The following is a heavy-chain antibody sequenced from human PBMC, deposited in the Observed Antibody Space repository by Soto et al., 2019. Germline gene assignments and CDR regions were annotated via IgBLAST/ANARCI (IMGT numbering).Heavy chain of an antibody. D-gene: IGHD6-13*01. V-gene: IGHV3-11*06. CDR2: ISGSSRYT. CDR3: ARDLYSSSWYRGRSDAFEI. Sequence: GGSLRLSCAASGFNFSDHYMNWIRQAPGKGLEWVSYISGSSRYTNFADSVKGRFTISRDNAKNSLYLQMNSLRAEDTAVYYCARDLYSSSWYRGRSDAFEIWGQGTMVTVSS. CDR1: GFNFSDHY. J-gene: IGHJ3*02.